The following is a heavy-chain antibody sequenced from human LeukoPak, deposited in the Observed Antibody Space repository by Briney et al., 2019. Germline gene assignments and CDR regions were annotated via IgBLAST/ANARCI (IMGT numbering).Heavy chain of an antibody. CDR3: ARSPGSVGEDWFDP. D-gene: IGHD2-15*01. CDR1: GYTFTGYY. Sequence: GASVKVSCKASGYTFTGYYMHWVRQAPGQGLEWMGWINPNSGGTNYAQKFQGRVTMTRDTSISTAYMELSRLRSDDTAVYYCARSPGSVGEDWFDPWGQGTLVTVSS. J-gene: IGHJ5*02. CDR2: INPNSGGT. V-gene: IGHV1-2*02.